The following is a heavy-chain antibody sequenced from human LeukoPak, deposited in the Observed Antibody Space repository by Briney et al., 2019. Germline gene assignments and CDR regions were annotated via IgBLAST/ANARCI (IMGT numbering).Heavy chain of an antibody. CDR1: GGSISSSNW. CDR2: IYHSGST. CDR3: ASFSYYYYAMDV. J-gene: IGHJ6*02. D-gene: IGHD2/OR15-2a*01. Sequence: SETLSLTCAVSGGSISSSNWWSWVRQSPGKGLEWIGEIYHSGSTNYNPSLKSRVTISVDKSKNQFSLKLSSVTAADTAVYYCASFSYYYYAMDVWGQGTTVTVSS. V-gene: IGHV4-4*02.